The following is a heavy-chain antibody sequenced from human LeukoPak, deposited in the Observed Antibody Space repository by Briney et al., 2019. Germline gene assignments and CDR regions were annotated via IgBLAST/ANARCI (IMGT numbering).Heavy chain of an antibody. CDR2: INHSGST. V-gene: IGHV4-34*01. D-gene: IGHD3-9*01. CDR1: GGSFSGYY. CDR3: VTGYYNPFDY. Sequence: PSETLSLTCAVYGGSFSGYYWSWIRQPPGKGLEWIGEINHSGSTNYNPSLKSRVTISVDTSKNQLSLKLSSETAADTAVYYCVTGYYNPFDYWGQGTLVTVSS. J-gene: IGHJ4*02.